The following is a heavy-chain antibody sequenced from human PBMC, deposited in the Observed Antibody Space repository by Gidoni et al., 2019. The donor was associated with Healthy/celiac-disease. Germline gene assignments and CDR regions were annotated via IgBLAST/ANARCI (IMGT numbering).Heavy chain of an antibody. CDR1: GFTFSSYA. J-gene: IGHJ4*02. D-gene: IGHD2-2*01. Sequence: EVQLLESGGGLVQPGGSLRLSCAASGFTFSSYAMSWVRQAPGKGLEWVSAISGSGGSTYYADSVKGRFTISRDNSKNTLYLQMNSLRAEDTAVYYCAKDGGIVVVPAAKKGPGPSRVSPNDYWGQGTLVTVSS. CDR2: ISGSGGST. V-gene: IGHV3-23*01. CDR3: AKDGGIVVVPAAKKGPGPSRVSPNDY.